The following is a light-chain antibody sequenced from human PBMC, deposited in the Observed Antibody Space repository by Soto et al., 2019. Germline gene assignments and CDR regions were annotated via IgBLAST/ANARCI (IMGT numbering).Light chain of an antibody. J-gene: IGLJ1*01. V-gene: IGLV1-40*01. CDR2: ANN. CDR1: SSNIGAGYD. CDR3: QSYDSSLSGYV. Sequence: QTMLTESPSLSGAPGQRVTISCTGSSSNIGAGYDVHWYQQLPGTAPKLLIYANNIRPSGVPGRFSGSKSGTSASLAITGLQAEDEADYYCQSYDSSLSGYVFGTGTKVTVL.